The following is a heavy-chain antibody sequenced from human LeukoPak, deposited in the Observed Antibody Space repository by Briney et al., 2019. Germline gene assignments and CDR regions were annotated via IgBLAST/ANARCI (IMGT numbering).Heavy chain of an antibody. CDR3: ARAGSSGWYAYMDV. J-gene: IGHJ6*03. CDR1: GGSISSYY. CDR2: IYYSGST. V-gene: IGHV4-59*01. Sequence: SETLSLTCTVSGGSISSYYWSWIRQLPGKGLEWIGYIYYSGSTNYNPSLKSRVTISVDTSKNQFSLKLSSVTAADTAVYYCARAGSSGWYAYMDVWGKGTTVTISS. D-gene: IGHD6-19*01.